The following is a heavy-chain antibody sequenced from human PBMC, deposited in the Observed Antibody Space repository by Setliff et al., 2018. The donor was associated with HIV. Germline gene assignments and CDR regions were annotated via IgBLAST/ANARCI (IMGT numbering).Heavy chain of an antibody. D-gene: IGHD2-15*01. CDR3: ARDSSASRTPPLH. CDR1: GYTFAGYG. CDR2: INIYTGDR. V-gene: IGHV1-18*01. J-gene: IGHJ4*02. Sequence: ASVKVSCKASGYTFAGYGIHWVRQAPGQGLEWVGWINIYTGDRTYADNFQYRVTMAADTSTSTVYMELRHLRSDDTAVYYCARDSSASRTPPLHWGQGTQVTVSS.